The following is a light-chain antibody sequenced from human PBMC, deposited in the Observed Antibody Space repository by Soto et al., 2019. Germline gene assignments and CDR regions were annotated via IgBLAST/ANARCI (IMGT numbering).Light chain of an antibody. CDR2: DDN. Sequence: QSVLTQPPSVSATPGQKVTISCSGGRSNIGNNYVSWYQQVPGTAPQLLIYDDNKRPSGIPDRFSGSKSGTSATLGITGIQTADEADYYCGTWDRNLSAGVFGTGTKVTV. J-gene: IGLJ1*01. V-gene: IGLV1-51*01. CDR1: RSNIGNNY. CDR3: GTWDRNLSAGV.